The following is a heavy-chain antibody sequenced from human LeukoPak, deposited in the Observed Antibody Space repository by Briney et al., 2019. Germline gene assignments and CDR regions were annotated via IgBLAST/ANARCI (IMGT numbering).Heavy chain of an antibody. D-gene: IGHD5/OR15-5a*01. CDR3: AREISSSPGPVYTYYDGIDV. Sequence: SETLSLTCYVSGYSMSRGYYWGWIRQPPGKGLEWDWLEWIGRVHYIGSAYYNPSLKSRATISSDMSKNQFSVKLSSVTAADTAVYYCAREISSSPGPVYTYYDGIDVWGKGTTVTVSS. V-gene: IGHV4-38-2*02. CDR2: VHYIGSA. CDR1: GYSMSRGYY. J-gene: IGHJ6*04.